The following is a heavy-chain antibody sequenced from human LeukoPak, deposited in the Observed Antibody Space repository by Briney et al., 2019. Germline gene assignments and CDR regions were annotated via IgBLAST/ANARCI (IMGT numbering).Heavy chain of an antibody. J-gene: IGHJ6*03. V-gene: IGHV1-2*02. Sequence: GASVKVSCKASGYTFTGYYMHWVRQAPGQGLEWMGWINPNSGDTNYAQKFQGRVTMTRDTSISTAYMELSRLRSDDTAVYYCARDLGSGDTTDYYYYMDVWGKGTTVTVSS. CDR1: GYTFTGYY. CDR2: INPNSGDT. CDR3: ARDLGSGDTTDYYYYMDV. D-gene: IGHD6-19*01.